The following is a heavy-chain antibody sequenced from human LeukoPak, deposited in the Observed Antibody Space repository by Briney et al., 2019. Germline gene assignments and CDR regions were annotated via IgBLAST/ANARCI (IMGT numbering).Heavy chain of an antibody. J-gene: IGHJ4*02. V-gene: IGHV1-8*01. Sequence: ASVKVSCKASGYTFTSYDVNWVRQAAGQGLEWIGWMRPNNGNSGFAQKFQGRVTMTRDTSISTAYMELRSLTSEDTAVYYCARGPPDSTHSDYWGQETLVTVSS. CDR3: ARGPPDSTHSDY. D-gene: IGHD2-2*01. CDR2: MRPNNGNS. CDR1: GYTFTSYD.